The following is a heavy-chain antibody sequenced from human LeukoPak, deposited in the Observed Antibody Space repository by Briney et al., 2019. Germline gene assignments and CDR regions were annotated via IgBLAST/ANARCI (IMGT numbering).Heavy chain of an antibody. CDR3: ARHAAYGGNSGYFQH. J-gene: IGHJ1*01. CDR1: GGSISSGGYY. Sequence: SQTLSLTCTVSGGSISSGGYYWSWIRQHPGKGLEWIGYIYYSGSTNYNPSLKSRVTISVDTSKNQFSLKLSSVTAADRAVYYCARHAAYGGNSGYFQHWGQGTLATVSS. V-gene: IGHV4-31*03. CDR2: IYYSGST. D-gene: IGHD2-21*02.